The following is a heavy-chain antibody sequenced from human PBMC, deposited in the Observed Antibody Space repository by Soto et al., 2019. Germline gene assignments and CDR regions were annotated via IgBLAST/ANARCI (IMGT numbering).Heavy chain of an antibody. CDR1: GFTFSSYW. CDR3: ARIGPIAGLGQ. D-gene: IGHD3-22*01. J-gene: IGHJ4*02. Sequence: EVQLVESGGGLVQPGGSQRLSCAASGFTFSSYWMHWVRQAPGKGLVWVSRINRDGSSASYVDSVKGRFTVSRDNAKNTLYLQMNSLRAEDTAVYYCARIGPIAGLGQWGQGALVTVSS. CDR2: INRDGSSA. V-gene: IGHV3-74*01.